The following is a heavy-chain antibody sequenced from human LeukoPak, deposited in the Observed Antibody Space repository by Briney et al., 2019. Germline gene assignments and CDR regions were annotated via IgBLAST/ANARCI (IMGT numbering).Heavy chain of an antibody. CDR3: AKETYNSGWFPDY. Sequence: GGSLRLSCAASGFTFSTDAMHWVRQAPGKGLEWVSAISSNGRGTYYVNSVKGRFTISRDNSKNTLYLQMNSLRAEDTALYYCAKETYNSGWFPDYWGQGTLVTVSS. D-gene: IGHD6-19*01. CDR1: GFTFSTDA. J-gene: IGHJ4*02. CDR2: ISSNGRGT. V-gene: IGHV3-64*01.